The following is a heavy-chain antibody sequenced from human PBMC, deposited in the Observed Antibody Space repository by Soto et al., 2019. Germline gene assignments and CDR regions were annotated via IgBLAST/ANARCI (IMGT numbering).Heavy chain of an antibody. V-gene: IGHV4-59*01. Sequence: PSETLSLTGTVCRGSMRNYFWTWIRQPPGKGLEWIGYIHYSGTTSFFPSYNPSLRSRVTISEDTSKNQFSLKLLSVTTADTAVYFCAAGEASSRNLAPYYLDFWGQGTLVTVSS. CDR3: AAGEASSRNLAPYYLDF. D-gene: IGHD6-13*01. CDR1: RGSMRNYF. CDR2: IHYSGTT. J-gene: IGHJ4*02.